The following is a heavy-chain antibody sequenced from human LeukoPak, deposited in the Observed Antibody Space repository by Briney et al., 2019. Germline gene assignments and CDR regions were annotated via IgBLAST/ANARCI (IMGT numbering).Heavy chain of an antibody. D-gene: IGHD5-12*01. J-gene: IGHJ4*02. V-gene: IGHV3-30-3*01. CDR1: GFTFSSYA. Sequence: GGSLRLSCAASGFTFSSYAMHWVRQAPGKGLEWVAVISYDGSNKYYADSVKGRFTISRDNSKNTLYLQMNSLRAEDTAVYYCARYTEYSGYAYWGQGTLVTVSS. CDR2: ISYDGSNK. CDR3: ARYTEYSGYAY.